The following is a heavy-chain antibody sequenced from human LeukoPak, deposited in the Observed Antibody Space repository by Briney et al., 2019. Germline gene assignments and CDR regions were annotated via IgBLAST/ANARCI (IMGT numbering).Heavy chain of an antibody. Sequence: ASVKVSCKASGYTFTNSDINWVRQAAGQGLEWMGWMNPDSGNTGYARNFQGRVTMTRNTSISTACMELSSLRSEDTAVYYCARYITMVRGGSWFDPWGQGTPVTVSS. D-gene: IGHD3-10*01. CDR1: GYTFTNSD. V-gene: IGHV1-8*01. J-gene: IGHJ5*02. CDR3: ARYITMVRGGSWFDP. CDR2: MNPDSGNT.